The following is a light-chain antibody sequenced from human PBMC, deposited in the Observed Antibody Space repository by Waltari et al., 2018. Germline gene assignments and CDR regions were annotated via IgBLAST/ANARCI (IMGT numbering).Light chain of an antibody. CDR1: TSNIGTNT. Sequence: QSVLTQPPSTSGTPGQRVTISCSGSTSNIGTNTVTWYQLLPGTAPKTVISANYHLPSGVPDRFSASKSGTSASLVISGLQSEDEADYFCATWDDSLSGRVFGGGTKVTVL. J-gene: IGLJ3*02. V-gene: IGLV1-44*01. CDR3: ATWDDSLSGRV. CDR2: ANY.